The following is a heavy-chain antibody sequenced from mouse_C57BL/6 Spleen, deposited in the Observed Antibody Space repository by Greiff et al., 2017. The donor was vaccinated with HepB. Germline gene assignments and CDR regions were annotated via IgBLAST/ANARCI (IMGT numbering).Heavy chain of an antibody. V-gene: IGHV1-42*01. CDR1: GYSFTGYY. CDR2: INPSTGGT. Sequence: EVKLVESGPELVKPGASVKISCKASGYSFTGYYMNWVKQSPEKSLEWIGEINPSTGGTTYNQKFKAKATLTVDKSSSTAYMQLKSLTSEDSAVYYCARWTTVRYFDVWGTGTTVTVSS. CDR3: ARWTTVRYFDV. J-gene: IGHJ1*03. D-gene: IGHD1-1*01.